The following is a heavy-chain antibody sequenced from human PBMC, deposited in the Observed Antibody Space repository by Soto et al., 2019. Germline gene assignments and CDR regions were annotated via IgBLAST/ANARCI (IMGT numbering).Heavy chain of an antibody. V-gene: IGHV3-66*01. Sequence: GSLRLSCAASGFTVSSNFMNWVRQAPGKGLEWVSVIFPGGSTYYADSLKGRFTISRDISKNTVYLQMSSLRAEDTAVYFCASRALTHAFVDCWGQGTLVTVSS. CDR2: IFPGGST. J-gene: IGHJ4*02. CDR3: ASRALTHAFVDC. D-gene: IGHD3-10*01. CDR1: GFTVSSNF.